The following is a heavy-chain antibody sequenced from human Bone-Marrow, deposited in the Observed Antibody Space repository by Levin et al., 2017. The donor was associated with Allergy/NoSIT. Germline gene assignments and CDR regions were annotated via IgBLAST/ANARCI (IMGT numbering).Heavy chain of an antibody. V-gene: IGHV1-8*01. J-gene: IGHJ4*02. CDR1: GYTFINYD. D-gene: IGHD2-21*02. CDR2: MNPNIGNT. Sequence: ASVKVSCKASGYTFINYDISWVRQAPGQGLEWMGWMNPNIGNTGYAQSFQGRVTMTRDTSISTAYLELSSLRSEDTAVYYCARGRGDVVRVTAIPDYWGQGTLVTVSS. CDR3: ARGRGDVVRVTAIPDY.